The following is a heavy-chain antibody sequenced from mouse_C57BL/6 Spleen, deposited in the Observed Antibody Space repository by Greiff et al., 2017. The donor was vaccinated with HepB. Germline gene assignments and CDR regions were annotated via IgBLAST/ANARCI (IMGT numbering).Heavy chain of an antibody. CDR2: IYPGDGDT. D-gene: IGHD1-1*01. J-gene: IGHJ2*01. CDR3: ARTTTVVARGSYYFDY. CDR1: GYAFSSSW. V-gene: IGHV1-82*01. Sequence: QVQLQQSGPELVKPGASVKISCKASGYAFSSSWMNWVKQRPGKGLEWIGRIYPGDGDTNYNGKFKGEATLTADKSSSTAYMQLSSLTSEDSAVYFCARTTTVVARGSYYFDYWGQGTTLTVSS.